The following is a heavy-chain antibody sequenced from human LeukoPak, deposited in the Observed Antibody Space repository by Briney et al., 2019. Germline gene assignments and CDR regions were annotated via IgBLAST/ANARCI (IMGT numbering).Heavy chain of an antibody. D-gene: IGHD1-26*01. CDR2: ISSGSSYI. Sequence: GGSLRLSCAASGFTFSSYTMNWVRQAPGKGLEWVSIISSGSSYIHYADSVKGRFTISRDNAKNSLYLQMNSLRAEDTAVYYCAKNGPPPEVWELHHWGQGTLVTVSS. CDR3: AKNGPPPEVWELHH. J-gene: IGHJ5*02. CDR1: GFTFSSYT. V-gene: IGHV3-21*01.